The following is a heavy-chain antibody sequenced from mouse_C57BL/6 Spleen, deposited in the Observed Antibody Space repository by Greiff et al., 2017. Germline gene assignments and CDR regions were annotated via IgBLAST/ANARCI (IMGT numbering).Heavy chain of an antibody. D-gene: IGHD2-1*01. CDR2: ISSGSSTI. V-gene: IGHV5-17*03. CDR3: ARRSLGNFYAMDY. J-gene: IGHJ4*01. Sequence: EVKVEESGGGLVKPGGSLKLSCAASGFTFSDYGMHWVRQAPEKGLEWVAYISSGSSTIYYADTVKGRFTFSRDNAKNTLFLQMSSLRSEDTAMYYCARRSLGNFYAMDYWGQGTSVTVSS. CDR1: GFTFSDYG.